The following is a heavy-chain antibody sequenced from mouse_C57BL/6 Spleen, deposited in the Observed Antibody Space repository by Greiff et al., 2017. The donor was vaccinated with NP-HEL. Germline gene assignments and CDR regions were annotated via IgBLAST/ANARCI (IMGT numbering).Heavy chain of an antibody. V-gene: IGHV1-82*01. J-gene: IGHJ1*03. CDR3: ARKGPTVVATNWYFDV. CDR1: GYAFSSSW. D-gene: IGHD1-1*01. Sequence: QVQLKESGPELVKPGASVKISCKASGYAFSSSWMNWVKQRPGKGLEWIGRIYPGDGDTNYNGKFKGKATLTADKASSTAYMQLSSLTSEDSAVYFCARKGPTVVATNWYFDVWGTGTTVTVSS. CDR2: IYPGDGDT.